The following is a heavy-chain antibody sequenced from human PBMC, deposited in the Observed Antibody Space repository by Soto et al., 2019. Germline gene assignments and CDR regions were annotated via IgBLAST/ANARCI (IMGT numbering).Heavy chain of an antibody. J-gene: IGHJ6*02. CDR1: GGILSSYV. CDR3: ARPRGGDWGYCSSTSCPRFYYYYGMDV. CDR2: IIPIFGTA. Sequence: SVKVSCKASGGILSSYVISWVRQAPGQGLEWMGGIIPIFGTANYAQKFQGRVTITADESTSTAYMELSSLRSEDTAVYYCARPRGGDWGYCSSTSCPRFYYYYGMDVWGQGTTVTVSS. D-gene: IGHD2-2*01. V-gene: IGHV1-69*13.